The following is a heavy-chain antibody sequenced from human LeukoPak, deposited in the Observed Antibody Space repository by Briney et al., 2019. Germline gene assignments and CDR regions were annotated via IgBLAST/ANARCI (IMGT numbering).Heavy chain of an antibody. J-gene: IGHJ4*02. Sequence: SETLSLTCSVSGGSISSSHYYWGWIRQPPGKGLQWIRSVYYSGSTYYSPSLKSRVTISVDTSKNQFSLKLSSVTAADTAVYYCAILPATDIYYYDRSGYYRPGVHWGQGTLVSVSS. D-gene: IGHD3-22*01. CDR3: AILPATDIYYYDRSGYYRPGVH. CDR1: GGSISSSHYY. V-gene: IGHV4-39*07. CDR2: VYYSGST.